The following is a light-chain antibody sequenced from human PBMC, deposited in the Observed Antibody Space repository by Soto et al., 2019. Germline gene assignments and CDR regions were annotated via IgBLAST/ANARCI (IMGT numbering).Light chain of an antibody. CDR3: QQYNKWPLT. Sequence: EIVMTQSPATLSVSPGDGATLSCRASESLSSNLAWYQQKPGQAPRLLIYGASMRATGIPARFTGSASGTEFTLTISSLQSEDFAVYYCQQYNKWPLTFGPGTKVDF. J-gene: IGKJ3*01. V-gene: IGKV3-15*01. CDR1: ESLSSN. CDR2: GAS.